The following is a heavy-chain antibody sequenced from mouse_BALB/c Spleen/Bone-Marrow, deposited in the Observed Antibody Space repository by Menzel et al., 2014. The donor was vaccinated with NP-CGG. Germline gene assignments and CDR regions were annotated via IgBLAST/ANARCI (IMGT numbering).Heavy chain of an antibody. D-gene: IGHD2-4*01. J-gene: IGHJ3*01. CDR2: ISGGGSYT. Sequence: EVQGVESGGGLVKSGGSLKLSCAASGFTFSNYGMFWVRQTPEKRLEWVATISGGGSYTFYSDSVKGRFTISRDNAKNNLYLQLSSLRSEDTALYYCARHAYYDQTEVSFVYWGQGTLVTVSA. CDR3: ARHAYYDQTEVSFVY. V-gene: IGHV5-9-2*01. CDR1: GFTFSNYG.